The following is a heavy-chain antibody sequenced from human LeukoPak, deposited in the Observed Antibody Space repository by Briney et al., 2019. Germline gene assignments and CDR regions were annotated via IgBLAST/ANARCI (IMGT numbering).Heavy chain of an antibody. CDR3: ARSDGSGSSYY. CDR2: IYYSGST. V-gene: IGHV4-39*01. J-gene: IGHJ4*02. Sequence: PSETLSLTCTVSGGSISSSSYYRGWIRQPPGKGLEWIGSIYYSGSTYYNPSLKSRVTISVDTSKNQFSLKLSSVTAADTAVYYCARSDGSGSSYYWGQGTLVTVSS. D-gene: IGHD3-10*01. CDR1: GGSISSSSYY.